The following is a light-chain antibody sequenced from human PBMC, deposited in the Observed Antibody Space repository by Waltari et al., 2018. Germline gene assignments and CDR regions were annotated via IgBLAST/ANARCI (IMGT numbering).Light chain of an antibody. CDR2: AAS. CDR1: QGTSSW. V-gene: IGKV1-12*01. J-gene: IGKJ1*01. Sequence: DIQMTQFPSSVSASVGDRVTITCRASQGTSSWFDWYQQKPGKAPKLLIYAASLVESGVPSRFSGSGSGTDFSLTISSLQPEDFATYYCQQSNSCPWTFGQGTKVEIK. CDR3: QQSNSCPWT.